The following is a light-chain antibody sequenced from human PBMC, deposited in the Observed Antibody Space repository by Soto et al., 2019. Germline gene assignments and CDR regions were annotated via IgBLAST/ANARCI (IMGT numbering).Light chain of an antibody. CDR1: QSVSSN. CDR3: QQYGSSGT. J-gene: IGKJ1*01. V-gene: IGKV3-15*01. Sequence: EIVMTQSPATLSVSPGERATLSCRASQSVSSNLAWYQQKPGQAPRLLIYGASTRATGIPARFSGSESGTEFTLTISRLEPEDFAVYYCQQYGSSGTFGQGTKVDIK. CDR2: GAS.